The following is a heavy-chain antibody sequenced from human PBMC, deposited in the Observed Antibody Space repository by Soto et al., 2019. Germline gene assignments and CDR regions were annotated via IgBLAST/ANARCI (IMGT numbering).Heavy chain of an antibody. CDR2: ISGGGYTI. Sequence: GGSLRLSCAASGFTFSSYEVNWVRQAPGKGLEWVSSISGGGYTIYYADSVKGRFTISRDNARNSLYLQMNSLRAEDTAVYYCARDRSTELNSFDYWGQGTLVTVSS. V-gene: IGHV3-48*03. CDR1: GFTFSSYE. CDR3: ARDRSTELNSFDY. J-gene: IGHJ4*02. D-gene: IGHD1-7*01.